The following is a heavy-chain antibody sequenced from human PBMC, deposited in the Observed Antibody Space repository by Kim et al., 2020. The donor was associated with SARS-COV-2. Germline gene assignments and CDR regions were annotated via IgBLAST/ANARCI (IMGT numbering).Heavy chain of an antibody. D-gene: IGHD3-10*01. CDR3: ARRSRGGSYWSDFDY. V-gene: IGHV4-39*01. Sequence: SETLSLTCTVSGGSISSSSYYWGWIRQPPGKGLEWIGSIYYSGSTYYNPSLKSRVTISVDTSKNQFSLKLSSVTAADTAVYYCARRSRGGSYWSDFDYWG. CDR1: GGSISSSSYY. CDR2: IYYSGST. J-gene: IGHJ4*01.